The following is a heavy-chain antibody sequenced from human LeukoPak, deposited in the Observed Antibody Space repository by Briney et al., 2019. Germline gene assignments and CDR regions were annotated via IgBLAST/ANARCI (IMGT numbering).Heavy chain of an antibody. CDR2: ISWNSGSI. D-gene: IGHD3-10*01. Sequence: GGSLRLSCAASGFTFDDYAIHWVRQAPGKGLEWVSGISWNSGSIGYADSVKGRFTISRDNAKNSLYLQMNSLRAEDTALYYCAKDHFDYYGSGSYSAFDYWGQGTLVTVSS. CDR3: AKDHFDYYGSGSYSAFDY. J-gene: IGHJ4*02. V-gene: IGHV3-9*01. CDR1: GFTFDDYA.